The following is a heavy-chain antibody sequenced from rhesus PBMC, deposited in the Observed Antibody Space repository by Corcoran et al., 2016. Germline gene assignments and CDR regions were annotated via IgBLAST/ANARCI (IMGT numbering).Heavy chain of an antibody. V-gene: IGHV4-165*01. Sequence: QVQLQESGPGLVKPSETLSLTCAVSGGSFSGYSWGWIRQPPGKGLAWVGYISGSSGSTDYNPSLKSRVTISTDTSKNQFSLKLSSVTAADTAVYYCAREGGFVYSGYSSPFDYWGQGVLVTVSS. CDR1: GGSFSGYS. D-gene: IGHD5-24*01. CDR2: ISGSSGST. CDR3: AREGGFVYSGYSSPFDY. J-gene: IGHJ4*01.